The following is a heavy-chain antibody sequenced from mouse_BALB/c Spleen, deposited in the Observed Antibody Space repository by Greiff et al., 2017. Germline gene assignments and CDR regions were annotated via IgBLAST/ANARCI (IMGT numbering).Heavy chain of an antibody. V-gene: IGHV5-9-4*01. D-gene: IGHD1-1*01. CDR1: GFTFSSYA. J-gene: IGHJ1*01. CDR3: AGTHYGGSYFDV. CDR2: ISSGGSYT. Sequence: EVKLVESGGGLVKPGGSLKLSCAASGFTFSSYAMSWVRQSPEKRLEWVAEISSGGSYTYYPDTVTGRFTISRDNAKNTLYLEMSSLRSEDTAMYYCAGTHYGGSYFDVWGAGTTVTVSS.